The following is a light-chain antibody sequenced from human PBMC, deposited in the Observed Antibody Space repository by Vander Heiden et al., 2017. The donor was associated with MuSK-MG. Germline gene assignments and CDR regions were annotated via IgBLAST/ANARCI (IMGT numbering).Light chain of an antibody. CDR3: QQYDSTPPFT. Sequence: DIVMTQSPDSLAVSLGERATINCKSSQSVLYSSNNKNYLAWYQQKPGQPPKLLIYWASTRESGVPDRFSGSGSGTDFTLTISSRQAEDLAVYYCQQYDSTPPFTFGHWTKVDIK. V-gene: IGKV4-1*01. CDR2: WAS. CDR1: QSVLYSSNNKNY. J-gene: IGKJ3*01.